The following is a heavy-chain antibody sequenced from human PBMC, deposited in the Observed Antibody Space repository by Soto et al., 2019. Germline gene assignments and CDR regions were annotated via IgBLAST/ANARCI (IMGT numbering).Heavy chain of an antibody. CDR3: ARVTYGYANDY. J-gene: IGHJ4*02. D-gene: IGHD5-18*01. CDR1: GGSISSGDYY. V-gene: IGHV4-30-4*01. CDR2: IYYSGST. Sequence: SETVSLTCTVSGGSISSGDYYWSWIRQPPGKGLEWIGYIYYSGSTYYNPSLKSRVTISIDTSKNQFSLKLSSVTAADTAVYYCARVTYGYANDYWGQGTLVTVSS.